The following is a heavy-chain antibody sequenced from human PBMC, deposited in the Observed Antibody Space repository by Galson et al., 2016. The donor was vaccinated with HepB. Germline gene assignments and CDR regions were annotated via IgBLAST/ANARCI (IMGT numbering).Heavy chain of an antibody. J-gene: IGHJ6*02. CDR2: NT. V-gene: IGHV4-34*01. CDR1: GGSFSGYF. CDR3: ARPKYSGYYSYGMDV. Sequence: SETLSLTCDVTGGSFSGYFWSWLRQAPGKGLEWIGDNTNYNPSLESRVSISVDPSKNQFSLKVTSVTAADTAVYYCARPKYSGYYSYGMDVWGQGTTVTVSS. D-gene: IGHD5-12*01.